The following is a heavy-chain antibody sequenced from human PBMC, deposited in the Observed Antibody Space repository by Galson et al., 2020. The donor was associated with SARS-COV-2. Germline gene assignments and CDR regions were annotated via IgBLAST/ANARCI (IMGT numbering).Heavy chain of an antibody. V-gene: IGHV1-24*01. J-gene: IGHJ4*02. CDR3: ATDRAPDHDDDIGGYSLSLWF. CDR2: FDPEDGET. Sequence: ASVKVSCKASGYSLTQLPMHWVRQSPEKGLEWMGGFDPEDGETTYGQKFQGRVTMTEDTSADTAYMALSSLRSEDTAVYYCATDRAPDHDDDIGGYSLSLWFWGQGTLVTVSS. D-gene: IGHD3-22*01. CDR1: GYSLTQLP.